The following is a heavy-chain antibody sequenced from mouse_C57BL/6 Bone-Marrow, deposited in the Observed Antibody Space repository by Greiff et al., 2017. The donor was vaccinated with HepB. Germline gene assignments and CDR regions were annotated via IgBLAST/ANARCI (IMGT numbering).Heavy chain of an antibody. D-gene: IGHD1-1*01. J-gene: IGHJ2*01. CDR2: IRNKANGYTT. CDR1: GFTFTDYY. Sequence: DVQLVESGGGLVQPGGSLSLSCAASGFTFTDYYMSWVRQPPGKALEWLGFIRNKANGYTTEYSASVKGRFTISRDNSQSILYLQMNALRAEDSATYYCARQHSSLDYWGQGTTLTVSS. CDR3: ARQHSSLDY. V-gene: IGHV7-3*01.